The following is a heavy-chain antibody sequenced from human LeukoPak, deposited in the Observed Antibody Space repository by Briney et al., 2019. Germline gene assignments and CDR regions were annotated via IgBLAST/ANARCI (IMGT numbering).Heavy chain of an antibody. V-gene: IGHV4-39*01. Sequence: SETLSLTCTVSGGSISSSSYCWGWIRQPPGKGLEWIGSIYYSGSTYYNPSLKSRVTISVDTSKNQFSLKLSSVTAADTAVYYCARLGLLWFGELAPPYYYYYGMDVWGQGTTVTVSS. D-gene: IGHD3-10*01. CDR1: GGSISSSSYC. CDR2: IYYSGST. CDR3: ARLGLLWFGELAPPYYYYYGMDV. J-gene: IGHJ6*02.